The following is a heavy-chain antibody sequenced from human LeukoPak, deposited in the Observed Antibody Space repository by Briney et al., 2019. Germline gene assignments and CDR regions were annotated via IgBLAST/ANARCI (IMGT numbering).Heavy chain of an antibody. CDR2: ISGSGGST. V-gene: IGHV3-23*01. D-gene: IGHD6-6*01. Sequence: GGSLRLSCAASGFTFSSYAMSWVRQAPGKGVEWVSAISGSGGSTYYADSVKGRFTISRDNSKNTLYLQMNSLRAEDTAVYYCAKALVVYSSSSFGNSDYWGQGTLVTVSS. CDR3: AKALVVYSSSSFGNSDY. J-gene: IGHJ4*02. CDR1: GFTFSSYA.